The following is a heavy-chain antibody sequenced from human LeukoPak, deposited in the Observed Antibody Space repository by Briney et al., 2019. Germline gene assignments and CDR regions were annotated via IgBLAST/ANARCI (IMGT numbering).Heavy chain of an antibody. Sequence: ASVKVSCKASGYTFTSYAMNWVRQAPGKGLEWMGGFDPEDGETIYAQKFQGRVTMTEDTSTDTAYMELSSLRSEDTAVYYCATDLGPGTFDYWGQGTLVTVSS. J-gene: IGHJ4*02. V-gene: IGHV1-24*01. CDR2: FDPEDGET. CDR3: ATDLGPGTFDY. D-gene: IGHD1-14*01. CDR1: GYTFTSYA.